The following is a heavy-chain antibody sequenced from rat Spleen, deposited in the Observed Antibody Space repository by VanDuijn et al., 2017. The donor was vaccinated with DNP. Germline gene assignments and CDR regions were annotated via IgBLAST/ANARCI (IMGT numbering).Heavy chain of an antibody. D-gene: IGHD4-1*01. J-gene: IGHJ3*01. CDR1: GYSITSSHR. Sequence: EVKLQESGPGLVKPSQSPSLTCSVTGYSITSSHRWNWIRKFPGNKLEWMGFISSAGSTNYNPSLKSRISITRDTSKNQFFLQVNSVNTEDTATYYCASGFGAYPFAYWGQGTLVTVSS. CDR3: ASGFGAYPFAY. CDR2: ISSAGST. V-gene: IGHV3-3*01.